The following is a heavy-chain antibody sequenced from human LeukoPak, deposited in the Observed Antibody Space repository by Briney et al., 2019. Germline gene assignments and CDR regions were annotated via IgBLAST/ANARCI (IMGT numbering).Heavy chain of an antibody. CDR2: ISFDGSNT. D-gene: IGHD1-1*01. CDR1: GFSYSGLTFKSHA. CDR3: ARDSSDANVDY. J-gene: IGHJ4*02. Sequence: GGSLRLSCVASGFSYSGLTFKSHAMHWVRQPPGKGLEWVAVISFDGSNTYYADSVKGRFTISRDNSRNTLYLQMTSLRADDTAMYYCARDSSDANVDYWGQGTLVAVSS. V-gene: IGHV3-30*04.